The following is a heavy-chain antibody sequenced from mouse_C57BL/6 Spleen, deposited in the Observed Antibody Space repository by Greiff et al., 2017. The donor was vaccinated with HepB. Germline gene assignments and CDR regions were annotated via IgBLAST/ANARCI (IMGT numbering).Heavy chain of an antibody. CDR1: GFNIKDDY. D-gene: IGHD1-1*01. CDR2: IDPENGDT. Sequence: VQLQQSGAELVRPGASVKLSCTASGFNIKDDYMHWVKQRPEQGLEWIGWIDPENGDTEYASKFQGKATITADTSSNTAYLQLSSLTSEDTAGYYCTMGITTVVATGCDYWGQGTTLTVSS. V-gene: IGHV14-4*01. CDR3: TMGITTVVATGCDY. J-gene: IGHJ2*01.